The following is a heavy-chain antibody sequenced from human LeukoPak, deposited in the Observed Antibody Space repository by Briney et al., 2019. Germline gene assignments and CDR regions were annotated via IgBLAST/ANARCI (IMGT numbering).Heavy chain of an antibody. J-gene: IGHJ4*02. CDR2: INPNSGGT. Sequence: ASVKVSCKASGYTFTCYYMHWVRQAPGQGLEWMGWINPNSGGTNYAQKFQGWVTMTRDTSISTAYMELSRLRSDDTAVYYCARDGSPYSSSWYLLDYWGQGTLVTVSS. CDR3: ARDGSPYSSSWYLLDY. V-gene: IGHV1-2*04. D-gene: IGHD6-13*01. CDR1: GYTFTCYY.